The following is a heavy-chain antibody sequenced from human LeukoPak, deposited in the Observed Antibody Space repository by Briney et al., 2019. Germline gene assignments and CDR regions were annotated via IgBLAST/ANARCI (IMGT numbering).Heavy chain of an antibody. CDR3: ARGSRWAKPDY. CDR1: GGSFSGYY. Sequence: SETLSLTCAVYGGSFSGYYWSWIRQPPGKGLEWIGEINHSGSTNYNPSLKSRVTISVDTSKNQFSLKPSSVTAADTAVYYCARGSRWAKPDYWGQGTLVTVSS. V-gene: IGHV4-34*01. CDR2: INHSGST. J-gene: IGHJ4*02. D-gene: IGHD2-2*01.